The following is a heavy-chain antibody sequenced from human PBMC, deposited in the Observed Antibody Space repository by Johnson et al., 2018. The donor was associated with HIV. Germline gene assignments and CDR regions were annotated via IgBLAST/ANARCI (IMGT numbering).Heavy chain of an antibody. CDR1: GFTFSSYA. CDR2: ISGGGDST. D-gene: IGHD3-16*02. V-gene: IGHV3-23*04. J-gene: IGHJ3*01. Sequence: MLLVESGGGLVQPGGSLRLSCAASGFTFSSYAMTWVRQAPGKGLEWVSNISGGGDSTYYADSVEGRFTISRDNSKNTLYLQMNSLISEDTAVYYCARDYRGRTVDAFDVWGQGTLVIVSS. CDR3: ARDYRGRTVDAFDV.